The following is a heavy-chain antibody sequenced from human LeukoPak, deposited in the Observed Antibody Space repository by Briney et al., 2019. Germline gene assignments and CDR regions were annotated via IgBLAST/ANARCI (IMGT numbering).Heavy chain of an antibody. J-gene: IGHJ6*03. Sequence: SETLSLTCAVYGGSFSGYYWSWIRQPPGKGLEWIGEINHSGSTNYNPSLKSRVTISVDTSKNQFSLKLSSVTAADTAVYYCAREAIHVIAAAGTHYYYMDVWGKGTTVTISS. D-gene: IGHD6-13*01. CDR3: AREAIHVIAAAGTHYYYMDV. CDR2: INHSGST. CDR1: GGSFSGYY. V-gene: IGHV4-34*01.